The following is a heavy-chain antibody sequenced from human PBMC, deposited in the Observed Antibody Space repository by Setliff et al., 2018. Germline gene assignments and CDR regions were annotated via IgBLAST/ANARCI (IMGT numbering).Heavy chain of an antibody. CDR3: ARPDVGGSWTSEAFDI. V-gene: IGHV1-69*10. CDR1: GGTFSSYA. J-gene: IGHJ3*02. CDR2: IIPILGIA. Sequence: GASVKVSCKASGGTFSSYAISWVRQAPGQGLEWMGGIIPILGIANYAQKCQGRVTITADESTSTAYMELSSLRFEDTAVYYCARPDVGGSWTSEAFDIWGQGTMVTVSS.